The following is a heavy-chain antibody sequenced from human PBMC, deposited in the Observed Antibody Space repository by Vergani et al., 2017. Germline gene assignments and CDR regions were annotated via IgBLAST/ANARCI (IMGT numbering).Heavy chain of an antibody. CDR3: ATKSCGTPVCQIGYLRE. Sequence: QVHLVESGGGVVQPGRSLRLSCVVSGFTSSYYGMHWVRQAPGKGLEWVAVIPYDGTQKYYADSVKGRFTISRDNSKSTLYLQLNSLRTEDTAVYYCATKSCGTPVCQIGYLREWGQGTLVTVSS. J-gene: IGHJ1*01. D-gene: IGHD1-1*01. V-gene: IGHV3-30*03. CDR1: GFTSSYYG. CDR2: IPYDGTQK.